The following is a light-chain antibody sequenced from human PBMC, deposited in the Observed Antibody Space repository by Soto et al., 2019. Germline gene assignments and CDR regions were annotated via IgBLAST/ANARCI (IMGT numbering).Light chain of an antibody. J-gene: IGKJ2*01. Sequence: EIVLTQSPGTLSLSPGERATLSCRASQSVSITYLAWYQQKPGQAPRLLIYGTSNRATGIPDRFGGSGSGTDFSLTVSRLEPEDFAVYYWQQYASPPYTFGQGTILEIK. CDR1: QSVSITY. CDR3: QQYASPPYT. CDR2: GTS. V-gene: IGKV3-20*01.